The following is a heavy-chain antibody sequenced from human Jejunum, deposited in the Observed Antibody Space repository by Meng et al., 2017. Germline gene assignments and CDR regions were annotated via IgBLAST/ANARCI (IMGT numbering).Heavy chain of an antibody. CDR2: ICPGDTLT. D-gene: IGHD2-21*02. Sequence: GESLKISCQGSGDRFNTYWIGLARQMPGKGLEWMGIICPGDTLTQYSPSFEGQVTISADKSANSVHIQWTSLKSSGTAIYYCGGEARDVNFYGDFDWGQGTRVTVSS. V-gene: IGHV5-51*01. CDR1: GDRFNTYW. CDR3: GGEARDVNFYGDFD. J-gene: IGHJ4*02.